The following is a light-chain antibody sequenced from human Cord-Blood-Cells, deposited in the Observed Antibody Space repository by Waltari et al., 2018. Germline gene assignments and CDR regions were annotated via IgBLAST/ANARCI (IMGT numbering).Light chain of an antibody. V-gene: IGLV2-14*01. CDR2: DVR. CDR3: SSYTSSSTHNYV. Sequence: QSALTQPASVSGSPGQSITISCTGTSSDAGGYKYVSWYQQHPGKAPKLIFYDVRKRPSGFSNRFSGSKSGNTASLTISGLQAEDEADYYCSSYTSSSTHNYVFGTGTKVTVL. J-gene: IGLJ1*01. CDR1: SSDAGGYKY.